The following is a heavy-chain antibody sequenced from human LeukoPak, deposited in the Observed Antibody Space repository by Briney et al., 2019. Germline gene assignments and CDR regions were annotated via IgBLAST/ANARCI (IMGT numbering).Heavy chain of an antibody. CDR1: GFTFCSYS. Sequence: VGSLRLSCAASGFTFCSYSMNWVRQAPGKGLEWVSSISSSSSYIYYADSVKGRFTIARDNAKNSLYLQMNSLRAEDTAVYYCARVMVQIQLWLLPPDLYYMDVWGKGTTVTVSS. CDR3: ARVMVQIQLWLLPPDLYYMDV. CDR2: ISSSSSYI. V-gene: IGHV3-21*01. D-gene: IGHD5-18*01. J-gene: IGHJ6*03.